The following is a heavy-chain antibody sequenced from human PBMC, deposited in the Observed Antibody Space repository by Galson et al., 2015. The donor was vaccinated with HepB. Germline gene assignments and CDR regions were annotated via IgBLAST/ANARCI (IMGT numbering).Heavy chain of an antibody. V-gene: IGHV3-21*01. CDR3: ARDLNYSNYLGN. CDR1: GFTFSSYS. J-gene: IGHJ4*02. Sequence: SLRLSCAASGFTFSSYSMNWVRQAPGKGLEWVSSISSSSSYIYYADSVKGRFTISRDNAKNSLYLQMNSLRAEDTAVYYCARDLNYSNYLGNWGQGTLVTVSS. CDR2: ISSSSSYI. D-gene: IGHD4-11*01.